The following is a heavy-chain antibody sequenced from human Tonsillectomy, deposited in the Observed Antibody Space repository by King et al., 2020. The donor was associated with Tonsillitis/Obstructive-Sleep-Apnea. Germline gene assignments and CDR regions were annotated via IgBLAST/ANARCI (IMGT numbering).Heavy chain of an antibody. J-gene: IGHJ4*02. D-gene: IGHD2-8*02. CDR2: ISSSSSYI. CDR3: ARARSCTGADCSPYDFDY. CDR1: GFTFSNYN. Sequence: EVQLVESGGGLVKPGGSLRLSCAASGFTFSNYNMNWVRQAPGKGLEWVSSISSSSSYIHYADSVKGRFTISRDDAQNSLYLQTNSLRAEDAAVYYCARARSCTGADCSPYDFDYWGQGTLVTVSS. V-gene: IGHV3-21*01.